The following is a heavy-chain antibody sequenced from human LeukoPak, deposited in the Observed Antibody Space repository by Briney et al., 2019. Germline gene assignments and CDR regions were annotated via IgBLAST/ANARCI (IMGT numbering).Heavy chain of an antibody. D-gene: IGHD6-13*01. Sequence: SVKVSCKASGGTFSGYVISWVRQAPGQGLEWMGRIIPIFDTTNYAQKFQGRVTTTTDESTSTAYMELSSLRSEDAAVYYCARHPAGGIGMVPPYYFDYWGQGTLVTVSS. CDR1: GGTFSGYV. CDR2: IIPIFDTT. CDR3: ARHPAGGIGMVPPYYFDY. V-gene: IGHV1-69*05. J-gene: IGHJ4*02.